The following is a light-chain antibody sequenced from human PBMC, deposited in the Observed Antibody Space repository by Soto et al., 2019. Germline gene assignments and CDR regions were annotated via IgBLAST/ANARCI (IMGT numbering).Light chain of an antibody. CDR2: DAS. J-gene: IGKJ4*01. V-gene: IGKV1-33*01. Sequence: DIQMTQSPSSLSASVGDRVTITCQASQDISNYLNWYQQKPGKAPKVLIRDASTLESGVPSRFNGSGSGTDFTLTISSLEVEDFATYFCQQYNSYPLTFGGGTKLEI. CDR1: QDISNY. CDR3: QQYNSYPLT.